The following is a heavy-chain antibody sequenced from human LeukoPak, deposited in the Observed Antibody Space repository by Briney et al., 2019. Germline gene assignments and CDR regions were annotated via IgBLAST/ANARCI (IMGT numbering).Heavy chain of an antibody. CDR3: ARDQTRRDYYYYMDV. CDR1: GFTFSSYS. Sequence: GGSLRLSCGASGFTFSSYSMNWVRQAPGKGLEWVSSISSSTYYIYYADSVKGRFTISRDNAKNSLYLQMNSLRAEDTAVYYCARDQTRRDYYYYMDVWGKGTTVTVSS. CDR2: ISSSTYYI. V-gene: IGHV3-21*01. J-gene: IGHJ6*03.